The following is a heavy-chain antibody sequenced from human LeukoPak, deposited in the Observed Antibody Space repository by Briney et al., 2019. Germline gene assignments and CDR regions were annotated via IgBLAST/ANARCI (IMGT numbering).Heavy chain of an antibody. V-gene: IGHV3-23*01. CDR1: GFTFSTYT. CDR2: SIGSGASA. J-gene: IGHJ4*02. CDR3: AKDQLPDGAWSRDF. Sequence: PGGSLRLSCVASGFTFSTYTMNWIRQAPGKGLEWVSGSIGSGASAFHADSVKGRFSISRDTSKHTLCLHMNNLRATHTAIYFCAKDQLPDGAWSRDFWGQGTLVRVSS. D-gene: IGHD4/OR15-4a*01.